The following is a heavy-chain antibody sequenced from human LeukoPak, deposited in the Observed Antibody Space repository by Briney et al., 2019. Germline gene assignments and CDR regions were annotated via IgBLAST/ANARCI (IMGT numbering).Heavy chain of an antibody. CDR3: STVRGIISPLFDF. D-gene: IGHD3-10*01. CDR2: IKSKTDGGTT. J-gene: IGHJ4*02. CDR1: GFSFSNAW. Sequence: GGSLRVSCAASGFSFSNAWMSWVRQAPGKGLEWGCLIKSKTDGGTTDYAAPVKGRFTISRDDSKNTLYLQMNSLKTEDSAVYYCSTVRGIISPLFDFWGLGTLVTVSS. V-gene: IGHV3-15*01.